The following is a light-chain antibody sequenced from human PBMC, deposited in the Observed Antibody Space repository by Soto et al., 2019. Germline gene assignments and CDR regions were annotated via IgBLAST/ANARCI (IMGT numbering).Light chain of an antibody. CDR2: AAS. V-gene: IGKV1-12*01. CDR3: QQGDSFPIT. Sequence: DIPMTQSPSSVSASVGDRVTITCRASQSIVTWLAWYQQKPGTVPKLLIYAASSLQSGVPSRFSGSGAGTEFTLTITSLQPEDFGTYYCQQGDSFPITFGQGTRLEIK. J-gene: IGKJ5*01. CDR1: QSIVTW.